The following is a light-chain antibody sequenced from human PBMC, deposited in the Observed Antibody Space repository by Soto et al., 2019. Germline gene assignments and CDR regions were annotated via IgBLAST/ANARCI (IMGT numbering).Light chain of an antibody. CDR2: DAS. CDR3: QQRSNWPPKT. Sequence: EIVLTQSPATLSLSPGERATLSCRASQSVSSYLDWYQQKPGQAPRLLIYDASNRATGIPARFGGSGSGTDFTLTISSLEPEDFAVYYCQQRSNWPPKTFGQGTKLEIK. V-gene: IGKV3-11*01. CDR1: QSVSSY. J-gene: IGKJ2*01.